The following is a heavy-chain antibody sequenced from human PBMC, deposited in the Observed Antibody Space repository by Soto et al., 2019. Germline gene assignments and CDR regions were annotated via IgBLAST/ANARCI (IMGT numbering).Heavy chain of an antibody. D-gene: IGHD2-21*02. CDR2: IYYSGST. Sequence: SETLSVICTFSDGSISVGTYYLGWIRQPPGKGLEWIASIYYSGSTYYNPSLKSRVTISVDTSKNQFSLKLSSVTAADTAVYYCARIAYCGTDCYALDYWGQGSLVTGSS. CDR1: DGSISVGTYY. V-gene: IGHV4-39*01. CDR3: ARIAYCGTDCYALDY. J-gene: IGHJ4*02.